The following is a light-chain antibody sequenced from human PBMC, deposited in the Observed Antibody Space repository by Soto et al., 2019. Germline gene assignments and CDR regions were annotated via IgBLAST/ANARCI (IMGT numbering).Light chain of an antibody. CDR1: SGSVSTSYY. CDR3: VLYMGSGIWV. CDR2: STN. J-gene: IGLJ3*02. Sequence: QAVVPQEPSFSVSPGGTVTLTCGFSSGSVSTSYYPSWYQQTPGQAPRTLIYSTNTRSSGVPDRFSGSILGNKAALTITGAQADDESDYYCVLYMGSGIWVFGGGTKLTVL. V-gene: IGLV8-61*01.